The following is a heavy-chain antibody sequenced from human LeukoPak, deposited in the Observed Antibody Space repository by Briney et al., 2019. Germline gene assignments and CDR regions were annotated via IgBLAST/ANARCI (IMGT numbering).Heavy chain of an antibody. V-gene: IGHV1-8*01. CDR2: MSPNSGDT. CDR3: ARGPPNWGYDS. J-gene: IGHJ4*02. CDR1: GYTFTSYD. Sequence: VASVKVSCKASGYTFTSYDFNWVRQATGQRPEWMGWMSPNSGDTGYAQKFQDRVTMTRNTSISTAYMELSSLRSDDTAVYYCARGPPNWGYDSWGPGTLVTASS. D-gene: IGHD7-27*01.